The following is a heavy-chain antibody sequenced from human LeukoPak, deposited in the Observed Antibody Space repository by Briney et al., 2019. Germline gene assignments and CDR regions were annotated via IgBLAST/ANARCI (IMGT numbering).Heavy chain of an antibody. CDR3: ARGSIQEPKLTFDY. Sequence: ASVKVSCKASGGTFSTYTFSWVRQAPGQGLEWMGWINPNSGGTNYAQKFQGRVTMTRDTSISTAYMELSRLRSDDTAVYYCARGSIQEPKLTFDYWGQGTLVTVSS. CDR2: INPNSGGT. V-gene: IGHV1-2*02. CDR1: GGTFSTYT. D-gene: IGHD1-14*01. J-gene: IGHJ4*02.